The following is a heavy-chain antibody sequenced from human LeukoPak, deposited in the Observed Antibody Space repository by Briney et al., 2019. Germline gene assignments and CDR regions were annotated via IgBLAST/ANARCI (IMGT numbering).Heavy chain of an antibody. D-gene: IGHD2-15*01. V-gene: IGHV4-30-2*01. CDR2: IYHSGST. J-gene: IGHJ4*02. CDR3: ARDKVALDY. Sequence: SETLSLTCSVSGGSINSGGYYWSWIRQPPGKGLEWIGYIYHSGSTYYNPSLKSRVTISVDRSKNQFSLKLSSVTAADTAVYYCARDKVALDYWGQGTLVTVSS. CDR1: GGSINSGGYY.